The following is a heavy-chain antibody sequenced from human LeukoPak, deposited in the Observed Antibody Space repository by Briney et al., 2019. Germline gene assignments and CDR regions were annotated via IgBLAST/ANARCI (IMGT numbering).Heavy chain of an antibody. CDR2: ISSSSSYI. Sequence: GGSLRLSCAASGFTFSSYSMNWVRQAPGKGLEWVSSISSSSSYIYYADSVKGRFTISRDNAKNSLYLQMNSLRAEDTAVYYCARDVYYDSSGYPDLDYWGQGTLVTVSS. J-gene: IGHJ4*02. CDR3: ARDVYYDSSGYPDLDY. D-gene: IGHD3-22*01. CDR1: GFTFSSYS. V-gene: IGHV3-21*04.